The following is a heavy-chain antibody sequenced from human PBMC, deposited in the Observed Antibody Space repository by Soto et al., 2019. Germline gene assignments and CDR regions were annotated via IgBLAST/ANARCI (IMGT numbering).Heavy chain of an antibody. CDR3: ALGRTPRYCSSTSCYSSYNWFDP. CDR1: GGSISSGGYY. V-gene: IGHV4-31*03. D-gene: IGHD2-2*01. J-gene: IGHJ5*02. CDR2: IYYSGST. Sequence: LSLTCTVSGGSISSGGYYWSWIRQHPGKGLEWIGYIYYSGSTYYNPSLKSRVTISVDTSKNQFSLKLSSVTAADTAVYYCALGRTPRYCSSTSCYSSYNWFDPWGQGTLVTVSS.